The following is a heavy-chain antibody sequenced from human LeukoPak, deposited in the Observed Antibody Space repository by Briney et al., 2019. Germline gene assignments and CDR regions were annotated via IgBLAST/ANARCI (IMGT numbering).Heavy chain of an antibody. CDR2: IYYSGST. Sequence: PSETLSLTCTVSGGSISSSYWSWIRQPPGKGLEWIGYIYYSGSTNYIPSLRSRVTISVDTSKNQFSLKLSSVTAADTAVYYCARCSSGWYRYFDYWGQGTLVTVSS. CDR3: ARCSSGWYRYFDY. CDR1: GGSISSSY. J-gene: IGHJ4*02. V-gene: IGHV4-59*08. D-gene: IGHD6-19*01.